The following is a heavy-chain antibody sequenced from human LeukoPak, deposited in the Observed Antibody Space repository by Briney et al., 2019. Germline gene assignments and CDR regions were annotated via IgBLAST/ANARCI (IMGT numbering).Heavy chain of an antibody. CDR3: AVDYGDMGPNYYFDY. D-gene: IGHD4-17*01. J-gene: IGHJ4*02. CDR2: INHSGST. V-gene: IGHV4-34*01. CDR1: GGSFSGYY. Sequence: PSETLSLTCAVYGGSFSGYYWSWIRQPPGKGLEWIGEINHSGSTNYNPSLKSRVTISVNTSKNQFSLKLSSVTAADTAVYYCAVDYGDMGPNYYFDYWGQGTLVTVSS.